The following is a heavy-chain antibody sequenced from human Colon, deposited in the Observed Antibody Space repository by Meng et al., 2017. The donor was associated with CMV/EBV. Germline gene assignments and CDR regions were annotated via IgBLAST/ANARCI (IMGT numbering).Heavy chain of an antibody. CDR2: ISWSTGSI. V-gene: IGHV3-9*03. J-gene: IGHJ4*02. CDR3: VKDRFRYRNGAGSYFDS. Sequence: GRSLRLSFAPPGFNFNAYAMHWVRQAPGKGLEWVSGISWSTGSIAYADSVKGRFTVSRDNAKNSLHLQMDSLMVEDMAMYYCVKDRFRYRNGAGSYFDSWGAGTLVTVSS. D-gene: IGHD2-15*01. CDR1: GFNFNAYA.